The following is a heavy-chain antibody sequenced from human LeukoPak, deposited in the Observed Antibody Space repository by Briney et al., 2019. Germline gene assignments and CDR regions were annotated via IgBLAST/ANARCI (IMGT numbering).Heavy chain of an antibody. Sequence: ASETLSLTCTVSGGSISNGGYYWSWIRQHPGKGLEWIGYICDSGTTYYNPALQSRVTISVDTSDNQFSLKLTSLTAADTAVYYCARGGDRRGFDYWGQGTLVTVSS. D-gene: IGHD1-14*01. CDR1: GGSISNGGYY. J-gene: IGHJ4*02. V-gene: IGHV4-31*03. CDR2: ICDSGTT. CDR3: ARGGDRRGFDY.